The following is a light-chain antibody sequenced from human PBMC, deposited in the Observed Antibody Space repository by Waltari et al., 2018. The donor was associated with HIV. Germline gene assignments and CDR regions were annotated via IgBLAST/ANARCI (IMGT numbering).Light chain of an antibody. CDR1: PSTIGGTS. V-gene: IGLV1-44*01. J-gene: IGLJ2*01. CDR2: NND. Sequence: SLLTQPPSVSGAPGQRVNISCSGGPSTIGGTSVNWYRQLPGTAPILLIYNNDQRPSSVPVRFSGSKSATSASLVISGLQSDDEADYYCATWDDTMSVVFGGGTRLTVL. CDR3: ATWDDTMSVV.